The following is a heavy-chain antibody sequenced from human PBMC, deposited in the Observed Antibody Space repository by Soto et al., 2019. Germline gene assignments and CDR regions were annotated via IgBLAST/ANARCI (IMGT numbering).Heavy chain of an antibody. Sequence: SQTLSLTCAISGDSVSSNSAAWNWIRQSPSRGLEWLGRTYYRSKWYNDYAVSVKRRITIKPDTSKKQFSLQMKSVTHEEKDIYYCARGVLLWFGDPGRVDVWGQGTTVTVSS. V-gene: IGHV6-1*01. D-gene: IGHD3-10*01. CDR1: GDSVSSNSAA. CDR3: ARGVLLWFGDPGRVDV. CDR2: TYYRSKWYN. J-gene: IGHJ6*02.